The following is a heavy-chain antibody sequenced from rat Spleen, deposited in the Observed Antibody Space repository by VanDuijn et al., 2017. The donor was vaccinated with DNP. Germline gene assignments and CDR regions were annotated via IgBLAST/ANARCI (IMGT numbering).Heavy chain of an antibody. D-gene: IGHD1-12*02. V-gene: IGHV2-63*01. J-gene: IGHJ4*01. CDR2: MWYDGDT. Sequence: QVQLKESGPGLVHPSETLSLTCTVSGFSVTGYSVSWVRQPSGRGPEWMGRMWYDGDTVYNSALKARLSISRDISKNQVLLKMNSLQIDDAGTYYCTRDQDYYYDGGYYPTMDAWGQGTSVTVSS. CDR1: GFSVTGYS. CDR3: TRDQDYYYDGGYYPTMDA.